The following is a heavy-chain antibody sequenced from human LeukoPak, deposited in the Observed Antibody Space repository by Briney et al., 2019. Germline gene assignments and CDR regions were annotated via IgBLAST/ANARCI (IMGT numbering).Heavy chain of an antibody. CDR3: ARPPPWELLHFDY. J-gene: IGHJ4*02. CDR2: ISYDGSNK. Sequence: GGSLRLSCAASGFTFSSYGMHWVRQAPGKGLEWVAVISYDGSNKYYADSVKGRFTISRDNSKNTLYLQMNSLRAEDTAVYYCARPPPWELLHFDYWGQGTLVTVSS. D-gene: IGHD1-26*01. V-gene: IGHV3-30*03. CDR1: GFTFSSYG.